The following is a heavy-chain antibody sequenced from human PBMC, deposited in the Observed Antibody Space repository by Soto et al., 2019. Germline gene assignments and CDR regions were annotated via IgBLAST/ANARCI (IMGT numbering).Heavy chain of an antibody. CDR2: IYPGDHET. D-gene: IGHD6-13*01. V-gene: IGHV5-51*01. J-gene: IGHJ4*02. CDR1: GYTFSNFW. CDR3: ARSPRSSPYLDY. Sequence: PGESLKTSCQSSGYTFSNFWNGWVRQLPGKGLEWMGIIYPGDHETRYSPSFHGKVTISADRSINTAYLQWNSLEASDTAFYFCARSPRSSPYLDYWGQGALVTVSS.